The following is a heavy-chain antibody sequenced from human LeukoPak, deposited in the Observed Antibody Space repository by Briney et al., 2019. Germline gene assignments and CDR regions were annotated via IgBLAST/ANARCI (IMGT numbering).Heavy chain of an antibody. CDR1: GFIFTNYF. V-gene: IGHV3-7*01. CDR2: INPDGIKR. D-gene: IGHD2/OR15-2a*01. Sequence: GGSLRLSCAASGFIFTNYFMSWVRQAPGKGLEWVASINPDGIKRYSADSVKGRFTISRDNARNSLYLQMDSLRVEDTAFYYCARDLAFSRLDYWGQGVLVTVSS. CDR3: ARDLAFSRLDY. J-gene: IGHJ4*02.